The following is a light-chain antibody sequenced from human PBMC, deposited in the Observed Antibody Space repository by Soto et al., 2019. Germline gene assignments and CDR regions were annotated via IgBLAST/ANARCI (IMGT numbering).Light chain of an antibody. CDR2: EVS. V-gene: IGLV2-14*01. CDR3: TSYTTSSPHWV. Sequence: QSALTQPASVSGSPGQSITIYCTGTSSDVGGYNYVSWYQQHPGKAPKLMIYEVSNRPSGVSNRFSGSKSGNTASLTIAGLQDEDEADYYCTSYTTSSPHWVFGGGTKLTVL. J-gene: IGLJ3*02. CDR1: SSDVGGYNY.